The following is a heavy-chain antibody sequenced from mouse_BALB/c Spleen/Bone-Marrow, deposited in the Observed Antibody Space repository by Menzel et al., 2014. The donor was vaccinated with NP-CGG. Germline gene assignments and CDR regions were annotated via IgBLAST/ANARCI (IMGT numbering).Heavy chain of an antibody. CDR1: GFNIKDTY. CDR3: ASYYYGSAWFAH. Sequence: EVQVVESGAELVKPGASVKLSCTASGFNIKDTYMHWVKQRPEQGLEWIGRIDPANGNTKYDPKFQGKATITADTSSNTAYLQLSSLTSEDTAVYYCASYYYGSAWFAHWGQGTLVTVSA. CDR2: IDPANGNT. D-gene: IGHD1-1*01. J-gene: IGHJ3*01. V-gene: IGHV14-3*02.